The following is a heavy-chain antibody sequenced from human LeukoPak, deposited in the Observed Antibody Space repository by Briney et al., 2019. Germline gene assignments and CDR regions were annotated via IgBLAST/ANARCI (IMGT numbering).Heavy chain of an antibody. D-gene: IGHD4-23*01. CDR1: GFTFSSYG. J-gene: IGHJ4*02. V-gene: IGHV3-30*02. CDR3: ARLRWEQTWYSSDY. CDR2: IRYDGSNK. Sequence: GGSLRLSCAASGFTFSSYGMHWVRQAPGKGLEWVAFIRYDGSNKYYADSVKGRFTISRDNSKNTLYLQMNSLRAEDTAVFYCARLRWEQTWYSSDYWGQGTLVSVSS.